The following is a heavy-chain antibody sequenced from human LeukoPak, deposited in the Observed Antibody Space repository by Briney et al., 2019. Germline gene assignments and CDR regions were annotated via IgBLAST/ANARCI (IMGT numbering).Heavy chain of an antibody. Sequence: GGSLRLSCAASGFTFSSYSMNWVRQAPGKGLEWVSSISSSSSYIYYADSVKGRFTISRDNAKNSLYLQMNSLRAEDTAVHYCAKDDTSGWYDYWGQGTLVTVSS. CDR2: ISSSSSYI. CDR3: AKDDTSGWYDY. V-gene: IGHV3-21*04. D-gene: IGHD6-19*01. CDR1: GFTFSSYS. J-gene: IGHJ4*02.